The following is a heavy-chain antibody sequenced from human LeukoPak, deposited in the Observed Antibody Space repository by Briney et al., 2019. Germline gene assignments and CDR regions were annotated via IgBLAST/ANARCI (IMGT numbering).Heavy chain of an antibody. Sequence: GGSLRLSCAVSGFTFSSYEMNWVRQGPGKGLEWVSYISSSGNTVYYPDSVKGRFTISRDNAKNSLYLQMNSLRGEDTAVYYCARGGAVAGLYRGQGTLVTVSS. CDR2: ISSSGNTV. CDR3: ARGGAVAGLY. D-gene: IGHD6-19*01. J-gene: IGHJ4*02. V-gene: IGHV3-48*03. CDR1: GFTFSSYE.